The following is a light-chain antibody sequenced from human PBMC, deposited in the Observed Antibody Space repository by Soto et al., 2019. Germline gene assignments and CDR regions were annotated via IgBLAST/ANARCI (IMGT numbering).Light chain of an antibody. V-gene: IGKV3-15*01. Sequence: EIVMTQSPATLSVSPGERATLSCRASQSVSSNLDWYQQKPGQSPRLLIYGASTRATGIPARLSGSGSGTEFTLTVSSLQSEDLAVYYCQQYNSWPPMAFGQGTKVEIK. CDR1: QSVSSN. J-gene: IGKJ1*01. CDR3: QQYNSWPPMA. CDR2: GAS.